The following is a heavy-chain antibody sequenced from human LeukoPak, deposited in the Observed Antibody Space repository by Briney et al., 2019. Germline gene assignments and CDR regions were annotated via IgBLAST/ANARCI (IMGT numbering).Heavy chain of an antibody. D-gene: IGHD2-2*03. V-gene: IGHV3-23*01. CDR2: ISGSGGST. CDR1: GFTFSSYA. CDR3: AKDGYCSSTSCGRFDP. Sequence: GGSLRLSCAASGFTFSSYAMSWVRQAPGKGLEWVSAISGSGGSTYYADSVKGRFTISRDNSKNTLYPQMNSLRAEDTAVYYCAKDGYCSSTSCGRFDPWGQGTLVTVSS. J-gene: IGHJ5*02.